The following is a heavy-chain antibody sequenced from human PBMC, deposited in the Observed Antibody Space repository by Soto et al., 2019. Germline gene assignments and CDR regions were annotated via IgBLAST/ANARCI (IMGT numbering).Heavy chain of an antibody. V-gene: IGHV3-30*04. D-gene: IGHD2-8*01. CDR1: GYTFRDYA. J-gene: IGHJ6*04. Sequence: GGSLRLSCAASGYTFRDYAMHWVRQAPGKGLKWMAFISHDGKDKYYADSVKGRFSISTDISNNTLYLQMNSLRPDDTVVYYCARNFKYCPSGVCYLHYTAMEVWGTGTTVTVSS. CDR3: ARNFKYCPSGVCYLHYTAMEV. CDR2: ISHDGKDK.